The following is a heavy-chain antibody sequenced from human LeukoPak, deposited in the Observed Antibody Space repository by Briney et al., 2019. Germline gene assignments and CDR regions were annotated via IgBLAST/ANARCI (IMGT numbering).Heavy chain of an antibody. Sequence: GGSLRLSCAASGFTFSSYSMNWVRQAPGKGLEWVSSISSSSSYIYYADSVKGRFTISRDNAKNSLYLQMNSLRAEDTAVYYCARGREYSGSRGAFDIWGQGTMVTVSS. V-gene: IGHV3-21*01. CDR3: ARGREYSGSRGAFDI. CDR1: GFTFSSYS. CDR2: ISSSSSYI. J-gene: IGHJ3*02. D-gene: IGHD1-26*01.